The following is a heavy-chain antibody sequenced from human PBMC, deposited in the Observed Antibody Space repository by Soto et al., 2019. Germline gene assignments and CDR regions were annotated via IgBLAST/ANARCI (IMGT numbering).Heavy chain of an antibody. CDR3: TRESMSGWSDY. CDR2: TYYRSKWYN. V-gene: IGHV6-1*01. D-gene: IGHD6-19*01. CDR1: GYSVSSNSAS. Sequence: PSHTLSLTCAMSGYSVSSNSASSNWIRQSPSRGLEWLGRTYYRSKWYNDYSVYMKSRISIDPDTSKNQLSLQLTSVTPEDTAVYYCTRESMSGWSDYWGPGTLVTVSS. J-gene: IGHJ4*02.